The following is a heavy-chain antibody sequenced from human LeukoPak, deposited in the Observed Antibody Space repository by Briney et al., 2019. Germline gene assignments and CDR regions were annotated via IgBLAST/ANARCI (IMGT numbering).Heavy chain of an antibody. CDR3: AKDRFYDSSGYDLDY. CDR2: ISGSGGST. V-gene: IGHV3-23*01. D-gene: IGHD3-22*01. J-gene: IGHJ4*02. CDR1: GFTFSSYA. Sequence: GGSLRLSCAASGFTFSSYAMSWVRQAPGKGLEWVSAISGSGGSTYYADSVKGRFTISRDNSKNTLYLQMNSLRAEDTAVYYCAKDRFYDSSGYDLDYWGQGTLVTVSS.